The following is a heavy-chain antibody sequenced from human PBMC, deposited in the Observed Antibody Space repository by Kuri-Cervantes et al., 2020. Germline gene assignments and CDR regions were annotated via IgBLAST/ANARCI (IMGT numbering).Heavy chain of an antibody. J-gene: IGHJ4*02. D-gene: IGHD3/OR15-3a*01. V-gene: IGHV3-30-3*01. CDR2: ISYDASIK. Sequence: GGSLRLSCAASGFTFSTYAMHWVRQAPGKGLEWVAVISYDASIKYYADSVKGRFTISRDNSKNTVSLQMNSLRAEDTAVYYCARDLGWTFDYWGQGTLVTVSS. CDR1: GFTFSTYA. CDR3: ARDLGWTFDY.